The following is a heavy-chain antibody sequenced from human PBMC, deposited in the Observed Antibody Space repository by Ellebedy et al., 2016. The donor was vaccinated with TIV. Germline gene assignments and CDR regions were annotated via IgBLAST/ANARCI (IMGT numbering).Heavy chain of an antibody. CDR1: GYTFTSYD. D-gene: IGHD3-3*01. CDR3: ARGRVTIFEREPTFDNYYYMDV. CDR2: MNPNSGNT. J-gene: IGHJ6*03. V-gene: IGHV1-8*01. Sequence: ASVKVSXXASGYTFTSYDINWVRQATGQGLEWMGWMNPNSGNTGYAQKFQGRVTMTRNTSISTAYMELSSLRSEDTAVYYCARGRVTIFEREPTFDNYYYMDVWGKGTTVTVSS.